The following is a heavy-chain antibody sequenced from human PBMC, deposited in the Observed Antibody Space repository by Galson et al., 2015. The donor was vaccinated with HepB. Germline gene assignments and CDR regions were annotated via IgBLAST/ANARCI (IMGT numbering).Heavy chain of an antibody. Sequence: SLRLSCAASGFTFSTYWMSWVRQAPGKGLQWVANIKHDGRERYYVDSVRGRFTISRDNVKNSLELHMKSLRAEDTAVYFCARDWGYYLDRSLDGFDVWGQGTIVTVSS. J-gene: IGHJ3*01. CDR3: ARDWGYYLDRSLDGFDV. CDR2: IKHDGRER. V-gene: IGHV3-7*01. D-gene: IGHD2-15*01. CDR1: GFTFSTYW.